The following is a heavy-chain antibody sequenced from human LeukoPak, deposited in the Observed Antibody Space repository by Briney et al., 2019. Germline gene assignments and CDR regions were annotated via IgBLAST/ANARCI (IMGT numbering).Heavy chain of an antibody. J-gene: IGHJ4*02. CDR1: GYSISSGYY. CDR3: ARGAYRGVDY. CDR2: IYYSGST. V-gene: IGHV4-38-2*02. Sequence: SETLSLTCTVSGYSISSGYYWGWIRQPPGKGLEWIGYIYYSGSTNYNPSLKSRVTISVDTSKNQFSLKLSSVTAADTAVYYCARGAYRGVDYWGQGTLVTVSS. D-gene: IGHD1-26*01.